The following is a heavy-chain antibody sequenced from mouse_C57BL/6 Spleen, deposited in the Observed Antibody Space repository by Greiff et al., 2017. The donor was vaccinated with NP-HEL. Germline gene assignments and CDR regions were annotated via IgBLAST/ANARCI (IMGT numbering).Heavy chain of an antibody. V-gene: IGHV1-55*01. J-gene: IGHJ2*01. CDR1: GYTFTSYW. CDR2: IYPGSGST. D-gene: IGHD2-4*01. CDR3: ARSDDSDY. Sequence: VKLVESGAELVKPGASVKMSCKASGYTFTSYWITWVKQRPGQGLEWIGDIYPGSGSTNYNEKFKSKATLTVDTSSSTAYMQLSSLTSEDSAVYYCARSDDSDYWGQGTTLTVSS.